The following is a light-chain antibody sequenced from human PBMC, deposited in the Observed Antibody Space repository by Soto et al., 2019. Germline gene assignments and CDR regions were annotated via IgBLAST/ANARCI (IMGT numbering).Light chain of an antibody. CDR1: QSVSSY. V-gene: IGKV3-11*01. Sequence: EIVLTQSPATLSLSPGEIATLSCRASQSVSSYLAWYQQKPGQAPRLLIYDASNRATGIPARFSGSGSGTDFTLTTSSLEPEDVAIYYCQQRSNWPPVTFGGGTKVEIK. CDR2: DAS. CDR3: QQRSNWPPVT. J-gene: IGKJ4*01.